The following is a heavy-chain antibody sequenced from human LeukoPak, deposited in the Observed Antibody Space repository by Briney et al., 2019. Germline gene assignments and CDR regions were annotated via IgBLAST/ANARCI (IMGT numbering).Heavy chain of an antibody. J-gene: IGHJ4*02. D-gene: IGHD2-2*01. CDR1: GGSISSSSYY. CDR2: IYYSGST. V-gene: IGHV4-39*01. Sequence: SETLSLTCTVSGGSISSSSYYWGWIRQPPGKGLEWIGSIYYSGSTYYNPSLKSRVTISVDTSKNQFSLKLSSVTAADTAVYYWARHREDIVVVPAARDYFDYWGQGTLVTVSS. CDR3: ARHREDIVVVPAARDYFDY.